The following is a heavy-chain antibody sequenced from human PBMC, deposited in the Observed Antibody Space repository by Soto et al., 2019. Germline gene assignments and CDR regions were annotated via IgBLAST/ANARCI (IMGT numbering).Heavy chain of an antibody. CDR1: GYTFTSYA. D-gene: IGHD4-17*01. V-gene: IGHV1-3*01. CDR3: GGESRTRLNYFDY. J-gene: IGHJ4*02. CDR2: INAGNGNT. Sequence: QVQLVQSGAEVKKPGASVKVSCKASGYTFTSYAMHWVRQAPGQRLEWMGWINAGNGNTKYSQKFQGRVTITRDTSASTAYMELSSLRSEDTAVYYCGGESRTRLNYFDYWGQGTLVTVSS.